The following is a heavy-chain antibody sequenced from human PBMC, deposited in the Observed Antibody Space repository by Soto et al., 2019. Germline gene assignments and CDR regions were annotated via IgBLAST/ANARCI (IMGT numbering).Heavy chain of an antibody. V-gene: IGHV1-69*02. J-gene: IGHJ4*02. Sequence: GASVAVCLEACGGGFGSCTRRWVRQAPGQGLEWMGRIIPILGIANYAQKFQGRVTITADKSTSTAYMELSSLRSEDTAVYYCASGGGGAAAGTVDYWGQGTLVTVSS. CDR3: ASGGGGAAAGTVDY. D-gene: IGHD6-13*01. CDR1: GGGFGSCT. CDR2: IIPILGIA.